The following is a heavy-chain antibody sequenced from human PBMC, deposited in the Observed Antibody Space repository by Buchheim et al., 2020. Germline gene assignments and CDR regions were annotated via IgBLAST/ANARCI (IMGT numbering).Heavy chain of an antibody. Sequence: QVQLQESGPGLVKPSETLSLTCTVSGGSISSYYWSWIRQPPGKGLEWIGYIYYSGSTNYNPSLKSRVTISVDTSKNHFSLQLSSVTAADTAVYYCARGRDYGDYPPTFDYWGQGTL. V-gene: IGHV4-59*01. CDR1: GGSISSYY. CDR2: IYYSGST. CDR3: ARGRDYGDYPPTFDY. J-gene: IGHJ4*02. D-gene: IGHD4-17*01.